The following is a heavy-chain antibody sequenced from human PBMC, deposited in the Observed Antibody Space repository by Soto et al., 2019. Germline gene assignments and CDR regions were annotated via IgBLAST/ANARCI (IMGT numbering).Heavy chain of an antibody. CDR3: ARVRYYGSGSQKRYFDY. CDR1: GGSISSGGYS. Sequence: SETLSLTCAVSGGSISSGGYSWSWIRQPPGKGLDWIGYIYHSGSTYYNPSLKSRVTISVDRSKNQFSLKLSSVTAADTAVYYCARVRYYGSGSQKRYFDYWGQGTLVTVSS. D-gene: IGHD3-10*01. J-gene: IGHJ4*02. CDR2: IYHSGST. V-gene: IGHV4-30-2*01.